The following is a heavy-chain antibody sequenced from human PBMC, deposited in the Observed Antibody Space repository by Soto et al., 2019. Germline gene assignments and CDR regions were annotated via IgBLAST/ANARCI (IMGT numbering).Heavy chain of an antibody. J-gene: IGHJ5*02. CDR1: GGSMDAYY. D-gene: IGHD2-2*03. V-gene: IGHV4-59*01. CDR3: VRVGSCSGTICQGWFDP. CDR2: IYSTGTTSGTT. Sequence: QVQLQESGPGLVKPSETLSLNCTVSGGSMDAYYWSWIRQPPGKGLEWIGYIYSTGTTSGTTNYNPSLKGRVAILVDTSKSQFSLRLTSVTAADTAVYYCVRVGSCSGTICQGWFDPWGQGTLVTVSS.